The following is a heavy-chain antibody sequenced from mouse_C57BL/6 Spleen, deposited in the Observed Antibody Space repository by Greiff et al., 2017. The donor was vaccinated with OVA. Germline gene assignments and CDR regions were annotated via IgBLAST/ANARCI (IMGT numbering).Heavy chain of an antibody. Sequence: QVQLQQPGAELVMPGASVKLSCKASGYTFTSYWMHWVKQRPGQGLEWIGEIDPSDSYTNYNQKFKGKSTLTVDKSSSTAYMQLSSLTSEDSAVYYCASLGLFDYWGQGTTLTVSS. D-gene: IGHD3-1*01. J-gene: IGHJ2*01. CDR1: GYTFTSYW. V-gene: IGHV1-69*01. CDR3: ASLGLFDY. CDR2: IDPSDSYT.